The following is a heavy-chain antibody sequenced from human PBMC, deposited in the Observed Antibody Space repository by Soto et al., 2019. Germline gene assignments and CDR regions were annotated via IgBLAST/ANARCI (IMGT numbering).Heavy chain of an antibody. J-gene: IGHJ5*02. CDR1: GGSISSSSYY. CDR2: IYYSGST. CDR3: ARPRYGNWFDP. Sequence: QLQLQESGPGLVKPSETLSLTCTVSGGSISSSSYYWGWIRQPPGKGLEWIGSIYYSGSTYYNPSLKSRVTISVDTSKNQFSLKLSSVTAADTAVYYCARPRYGNWFDPWGQGTLVTVSS. V-gene: IGHV4-39*01. D-gene: IGHD1-1*01.